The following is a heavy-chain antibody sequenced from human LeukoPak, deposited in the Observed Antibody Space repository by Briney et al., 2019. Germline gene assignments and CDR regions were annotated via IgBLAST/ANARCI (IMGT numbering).Heavy chain of an antibody. CDR2: ISYSGST. J-gene: IGHJ4*02. D-gene: IGHD1/OR15-1a*01. Sequence: ASETLSLTCTVSGGSVSSSGYYWGWVRQPPGKGLEWIGSISYSGSTSYTPSLKSRVTISVDTSKNQFSLKMSSVTAADTAVYFCVRDLEHFDIDYWGQGALVTVSS. V-gene: IGHV4-39*07. CDR1: GGSVSSSGYY. CDR3: VRDLEHFDIDY.